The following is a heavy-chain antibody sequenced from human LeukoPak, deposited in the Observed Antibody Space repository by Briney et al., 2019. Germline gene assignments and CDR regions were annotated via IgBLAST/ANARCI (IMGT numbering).Heavy chain of an antibody. J-gene: IGHJ5*02. Sequence: ASVKVSCKASRYTFTSYGISWVRQAPGQGLEWMGWISAYNGNTNYAQKLQGRVTMTTDTSTSTAYMELRSLRSDDTAVYYCARGPDVLRYFDWLPWWFDPWGQGTLVTVSS. CDR1: RYTFTSYG. CDR3: ARGPDVLRYFDWLPWWFDP. D-gene: IGHD3-9*01. CDR2: ISAYNGNT. V-gene: IGHV1-18*01.